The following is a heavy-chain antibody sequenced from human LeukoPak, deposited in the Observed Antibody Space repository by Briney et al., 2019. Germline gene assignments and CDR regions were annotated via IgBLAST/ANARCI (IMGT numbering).Heavy chain of an antibody. CDR2: INHSGST. V-gene: IGHV4-34*01. D-gene: IGHD3-10*01. CDR1: GGSSSGYY. CDR3: ARGSRLLWFREASYYFDY. Sequence: PSETLSLTCAVYGGSSSGYYWSWIRQPPGKGLEWIGEINHSGSTNYNPSLKSRVTISVDTSKNQFSLKLSSVTAADTAVYYCARGSRLLWFREASYYFDYWGQGTLVTVSS. J-gene: IGHJ4*02.